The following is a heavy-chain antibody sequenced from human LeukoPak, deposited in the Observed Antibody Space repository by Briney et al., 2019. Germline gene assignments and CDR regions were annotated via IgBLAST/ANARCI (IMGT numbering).Heavy chain of an antibody. V-gene: IGHV3-23*01. D-gene: IGHD3-10*01. CDR2: ISWTEHYT. J-gene: IGHJ4*02. Sequence: TGGSLRLSCAASGFTFTTYPMSWVRQAPGKGLEWVSTISWTEHYTYYADSVEGRFTISRDNSKNTLYLQLNSLRAEDMAVYYCAKTGSRAQGGLDYWGQGTLVTVSS. CDR1: GFTFTTYP. CDR3: AKTGSRAQGGLDY.